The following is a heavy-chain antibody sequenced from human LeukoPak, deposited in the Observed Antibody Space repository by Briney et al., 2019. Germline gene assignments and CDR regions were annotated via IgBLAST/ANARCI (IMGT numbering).Heavy chain of an antibody. J-gene: IGHJ4*02. CDR3: AKARSNYYDSSGLFDY. V-gene: IGHV3-23*01. CDR1: GFTFSSYA. Sequence: GGSLRLSCAASGFTFSSYATSWVRQAPGKGLEWVSAISGSGGSTYYADSVKGRFTISRDNSKNTLYLQMNSLRAEDTAVYYCAKARSNYYDSSGLFDYWGQGTLVTVSS. D-gene: IGHD3-22*01. CDR2: ISGSGGST.